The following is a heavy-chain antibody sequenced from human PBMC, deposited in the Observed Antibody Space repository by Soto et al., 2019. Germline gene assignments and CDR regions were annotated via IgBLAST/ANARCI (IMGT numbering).Heavy chain of an antibody. CDR1: GGSISSYY. CDR2: IYYSGST. Sequence: SETLSLTCTVSGGSISSYYWSWIRQPPGKGLEWIGYIYYSGSTNYNPSLKSRVTISVDTSKNQFSLKLSSVTVADMAVYYCARVWGGAFDIWGQGTMVTVSS. D-gene: IGHD3-10*01. J-gene: IGHJ3*02. V-gene: IGHV4-59*01. CDR3: ARVWGGAFDI.